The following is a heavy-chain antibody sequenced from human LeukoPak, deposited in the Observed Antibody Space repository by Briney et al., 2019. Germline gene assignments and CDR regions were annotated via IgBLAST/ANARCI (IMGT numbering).Heavy chain of an antibody. CDR1: GFTFSSYS. Sequence: GGSLRLSCAASGFTFSSYSMNWVRQAPGKGLEWVSYISSSSSTIYYADSVKGRFTISRDNAKNSLYLQMNSLGAEDTAVYYCARVSWSGYYYWGQGTLVTVSS. V-gene: IGHV3-48*01. J-gene: IGHJ4*02. CDR3: ARVSWSGYYY. CDR2: ISSSSSTI. D-gene: IGHD3-3*01.